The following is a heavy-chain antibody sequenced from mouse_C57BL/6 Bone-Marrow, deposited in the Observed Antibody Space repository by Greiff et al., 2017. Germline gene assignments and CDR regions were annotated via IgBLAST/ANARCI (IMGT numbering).Heavy chain of an antibody. CDR3: ARFHYYGSSYFDY. CDR1: GYTFTSYW. D-gene: IGHD1-1*01. J-gene: IGHJ2*01. CDR2: INPSNGGT. Sequence: VQLQPPGTELVKPGASVKLSCKASGYTFTSYWMHWVKQRPGQGLEWIGNINPSNGGTNYNEKFKSKATLTVDKSSSTAYMQLSSLTSEDSAVYYCARFHYYGSSYFDYWGQGTTLTGSS. V-gene: IGHV1-53*01.